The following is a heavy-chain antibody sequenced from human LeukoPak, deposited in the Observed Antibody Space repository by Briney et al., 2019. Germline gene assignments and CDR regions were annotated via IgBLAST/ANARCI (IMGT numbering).Heavy chain of an antibody. V-gene: IGHV4-38-2*02. J-gene: IGHJ6*02. CDR1: GYSISSGYY. CDR3: ARDSGVTYGMDV. Sequence: SETLSLTCTVSGYSISSGYYWGWIRQPPGKGLEWIGSIYHSGSTYYNPSLKSRVTISVDTSKNQFSLKLSSVTAADTAVYYCARDSGVTYGMDVWGQGTTVTVSS. D-gene: IGHD2-21*02. CDR2: IYHSGST.